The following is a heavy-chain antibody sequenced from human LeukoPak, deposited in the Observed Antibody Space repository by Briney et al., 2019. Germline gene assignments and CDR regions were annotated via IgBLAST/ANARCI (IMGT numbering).Heavy chain of an antibody. CDR2: IYSGGST. Sequence: GGSLRLSCAASGFTVSSNYMGWVRQAPGKGLEWVSVIYSGGSTYYADSVKGRFSISRYNSKNTLYLQMNSRRAEDTAVYYCARDPPLAGGWYYYYYMDVWGKGTTVTVSS. J-gene: IGHJ6*03. D-gene: IGHD6-19*01. CDR3: ARDPPLAGGWYYYYYMDV. CDR1: GFTVSSNY. V-gene: IGHV3-53*01.